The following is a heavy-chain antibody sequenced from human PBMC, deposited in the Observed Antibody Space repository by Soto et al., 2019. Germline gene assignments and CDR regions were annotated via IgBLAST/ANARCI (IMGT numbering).Heavy chain of an antibody. CDR2: ISSSSSYI. D-gene: IGHD2-2*01. Sequence: GGSLRLSCAASGFTFSSYSMNWVRQAPGKGLEWVSSISSSSSYIYYADSVKGRFTISRDNAKNSLYLQMNSLRAEDTAVYYCARAMDCSSTSCYPEYYYYMDVWGKGTTVTVSS. J-gene: IGHJ6*03. CDR3: ARAMDCSSTSCYPEYYYYMDV. CDR1: GFTFSSYS. V-gene: IGHV3-21*01.